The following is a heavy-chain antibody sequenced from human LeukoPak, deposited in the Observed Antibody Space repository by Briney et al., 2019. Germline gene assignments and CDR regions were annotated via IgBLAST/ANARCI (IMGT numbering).Heavy chain of an antibody. V-gene: IGHV4-4*09. J-gene: IGHJ4*02. D-gene: IGHD1-26*01. CDR3: ARLAGHSGNYPNYDY. Sequence: PSETLSLTCTVSGVSISNYFWSWVRQPPGKGLEWIGYIYTSGSTNYNTSLKSRVTISVETSKNQFSLKLSSVTAADTAVYYCARLAGHSGNYPNYDYWGQGTLVTVSS. CDR2: IYTSGST. CDR1: GVSISNYF.